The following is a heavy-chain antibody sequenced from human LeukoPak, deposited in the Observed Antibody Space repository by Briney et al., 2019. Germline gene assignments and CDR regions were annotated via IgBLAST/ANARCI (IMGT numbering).Heavy chain of an antibody. Sequence: PGGSLRLACAASGFTFSSYSMNWVRQAPGKGLEWVSSISSSSSYIYYADSVKGRFTISGDNAKNSLYLQMNSLRAEDTAVYYCARGYCSSTSCYGGFFDYWGQGTLVTVSS. CDR3: ARGYCSSTSCYGGFFDY. CDR2: ISSSSSYI. J-gene: IGHJ4*02. V-gene: IGHV3-21*01. D-gene: IGHD2-2*01. CDR1: GFTFSSYS.